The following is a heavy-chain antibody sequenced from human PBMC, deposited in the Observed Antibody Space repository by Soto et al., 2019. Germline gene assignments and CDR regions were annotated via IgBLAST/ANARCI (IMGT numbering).Heavy chain of an antibody. CDR1: GYTFTSYA. Sequence: ASVKVSCKXSGYTFTSYAMHWVRQAPGQRLEWMGWISTDNGNTKYSQKFQGRVTITRDTSASTAYMELSSLRSEDTAVYYCARPVTTYNYFYGVDVWGQGTTVTVSS. CDR2: ISTDNGNT. D-gene: IGHD4-17*01. V-gene: IGHV1-3*04. CDR3: ARPVTTYNYFYGVDV. J-gene: IGHJ6*02.